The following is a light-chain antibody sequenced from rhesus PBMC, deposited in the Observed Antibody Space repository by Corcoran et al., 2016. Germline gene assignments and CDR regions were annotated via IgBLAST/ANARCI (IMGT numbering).Light chain of an antibody. J-gene: IGKJ2*01. CDR3: YQHSSGYS. Sequence: QVILTQSPATLSLSPGERATLSCRASQSVSSYLAWYQQKPGQAPTLLINGASSRATGFPDRVSGSGAGTDFTLTISSLGPEDVGVYHCYQHSSGYSFGQGTKVEIK. CDR2: GAS. CDR1: QSVSSY. V-gene: IGKV3-10*01.